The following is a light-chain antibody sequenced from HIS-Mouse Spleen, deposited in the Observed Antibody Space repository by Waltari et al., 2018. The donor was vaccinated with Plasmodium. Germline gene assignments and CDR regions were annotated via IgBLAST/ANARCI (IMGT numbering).Light chain of an antibody. Sequence: SYELTQPPSVSVSPGQTARITCSGDELPTKYASWYQQKSGQAPVLVIYEDSKRPSGIPERFSGSSSGTMATLTISGAQVEDEADYYCYSTDSSGNHRVFGGGTKLTVL. CDR2: EDS. J-gene: IGLJ3*02. CDR1: ELPTKY. V-gene: IGLV3-10*01. CDR3: YSTDSSGNHRV.